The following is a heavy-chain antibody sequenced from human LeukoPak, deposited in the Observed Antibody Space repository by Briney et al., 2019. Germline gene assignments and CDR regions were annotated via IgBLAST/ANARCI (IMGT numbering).Heavy chain of an antibody. D-gene: IGHD2-21*01. CDR3: AAGIPTHYYYYYMDV. Sequence: SVKVSCKASGFTFTSSAVLWVRQARGQRLEWIGWIVVGSGNTNYAQKFQERVTITRDMSTSTAYMELSSLRSEDTAVYYCAAGIPTHYYYYYMDVWGKGTTVTVSS. V-gene: IGHV1-58*01. CDR1: GFTFTSSA. CDR2: IVVGSGNT. J-gene: IGHJ6*03.